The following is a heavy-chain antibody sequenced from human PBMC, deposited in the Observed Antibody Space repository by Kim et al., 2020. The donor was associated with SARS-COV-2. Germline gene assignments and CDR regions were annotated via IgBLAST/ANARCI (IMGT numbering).Heavy chain of an antibody. D-gene: IGHD3-10*01. CDR2: INHSGST. J-gene: IGHJ5*02. CDR3: ARGHPGLWFGAIRNWFDP. Sequence: SETLSLTCAVYGGSFSGYYWSWIRQPPGKGLEWIGEINHSGSTNYNPSLKSRVTISVDTSKNQFSLKLSSVTAADTAVYYCARGHPGLWFGAIRNWFDPWGQGTLVTVSS. V-gene: IGHV4-34*01. CDR1: GGSFSGYY.